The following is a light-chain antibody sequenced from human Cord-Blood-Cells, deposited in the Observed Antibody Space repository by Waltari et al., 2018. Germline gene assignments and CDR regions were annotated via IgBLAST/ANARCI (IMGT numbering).Light chain of an antibody. Sequence: DVVMTQSPLSLPVTLGQPASISCRSSQSLVHSDGNTYLNWFQQRPGQSPRRLIYKVSNRDSGVPDRFSGSGSGTDFTLKISRVEAEDVGVYYCMQGTHWWMFGQGTKVEIK. CDR2: KVS. V-gene: IGKV2-30*02. CDR1: QSLVHSDGNTY. J-gene: IGKJ1*01. CDR3: MQGTHWWM.